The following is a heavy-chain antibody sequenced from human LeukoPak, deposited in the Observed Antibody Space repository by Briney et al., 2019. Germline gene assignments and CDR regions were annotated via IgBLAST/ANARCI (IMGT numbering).Heavy chain of an antibody. CDR1: GGSISSYY. CDR2: IYTSGST. V-gene: IGHV4-4*07. CDR3: ARVFAGSGSYVGVYYYYYMDV. Sequence: SETLSLTCTVSGGSISSYYWSWIRQPAGKGLEWIGRIYTSGSTNYNPSLKSRVTMSVDTSKNQFSLKLSSVTAADTAVYYCARVFAGSGSYVGVYYYYYMDVWGKGTTVTVSS. J-gene: IGHJ6*03. D-gene: IGHD3-10*01.